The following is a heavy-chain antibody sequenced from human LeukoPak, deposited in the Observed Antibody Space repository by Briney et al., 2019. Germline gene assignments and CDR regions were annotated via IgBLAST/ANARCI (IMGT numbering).Heavy chain of an antibody. Sequence: GGSLRLSCAASGFTFSNYAMSWVRQAPGRGPEWVSAISSSGDRTYYADSVKGRFTISRDNSKNTLYLQMNSLRAEDTAIYYCAKDPYGIVATSFDYWGQGTLVTVSS. CDR3: AKDPYGIVATSFDY. CDR1: GFTFSNYA. CDR2: ISSSGDRT. J-gene: IGHJ4*02. V-gene: IGHV3-23*01. D-gene: IGHD5-12*01.